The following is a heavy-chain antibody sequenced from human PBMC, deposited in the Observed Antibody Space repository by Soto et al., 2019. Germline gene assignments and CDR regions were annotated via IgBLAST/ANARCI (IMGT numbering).Heavy chain of an antibody. CDR1: VGSFSRYF. V-gene: IGHV4-34*01. D-gene: IGHD2-8*01. Sequence: PSETLSVTCAVYVGSFSRYFWNWIRQPPGKGLEWIGEINHSGRTNYNPSLKSRVTISVDTSKNQFSLKLSSVTAADTAVYYCARGLSVTNTFYYYYAMDVWGQGTTVTVSS. CDR2: INHSGRT. CDR3: ARGLSVTNTFYYYYAMDV. J-gene: IGHJ6*02.